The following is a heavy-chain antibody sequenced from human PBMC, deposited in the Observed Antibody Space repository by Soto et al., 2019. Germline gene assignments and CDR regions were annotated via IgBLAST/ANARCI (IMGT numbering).Heavy chain of an antibody. CDR2: ISYDGSNK. D-gene: IGHD1-7*01. CDR1: GFTFSSYA. J-gene: IGHJ4*02. CDR3: ARDTLELLYYFDY. V-gene: IGHV3-30-3*01. Sequence: GGSLRLSCAASGFTFSSYAMHWVRQAPGKGLEWVAVISYDGSNKYYADSVKGRFTISRDNSKNTLYLQMTSLRAEDTAVYYWARDTLELLYYFDYWGQGTLVTVSS.